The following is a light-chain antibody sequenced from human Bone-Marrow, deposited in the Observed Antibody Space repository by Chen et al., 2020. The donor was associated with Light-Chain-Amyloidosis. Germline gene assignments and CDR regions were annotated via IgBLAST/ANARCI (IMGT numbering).Light chain of an antibody. Sequence: QSALTQPASVAGSPGQSNTIPCPVTRSNIGSFNLVSCYQHHPDKAPKLIIYQVEKRPSGVSNRFSGSRSGNTASLTISGLQADDEAAYYCCSYAGASTYVFGTGTEVTVL. V-gene: IGLV2-23*02. J-gene: IGLJ1*01. CDR1: RSNIGSFNL. CDR3: CSYAGASTYV. CDR2: QVE.